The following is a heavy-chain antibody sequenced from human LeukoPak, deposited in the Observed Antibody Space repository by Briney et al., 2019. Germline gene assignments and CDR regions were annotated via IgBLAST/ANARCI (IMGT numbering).Heavy chain of an antibody. V-gene: IGHV4-59*01. Sequence: SETLSLTCTVSGGSISSNYWSWIRQPPGKGLEWIGYIYYSGSTNYNPSLKSRVTISVDTSKNQFSLKLDSVTAADTAMYYCARGYYDSSGYPPFDYWGQGTPVTVSS. J-gene: IGHJ4*02. CDR2: IYYSGST. D-gene: IGHD3-22*01. CDR3: ARGYYDSSGYPPFDY. CDR1: GGSISSNY.